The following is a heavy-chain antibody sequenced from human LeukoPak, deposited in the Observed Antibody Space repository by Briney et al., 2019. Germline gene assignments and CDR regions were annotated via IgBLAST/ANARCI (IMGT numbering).Heavy chain of an antibody. Sequence: SETLSLTCTVSGGSVSRDSYYWSWIRQPPGKGLEWIGYISYSGSTNYNPSLKSRVTISVDTSKNQVSLKLSSVTAADTAVYYCARGADSSGYYSIFYFDCWGKGTLVTVSS. CDR1: GGSVSRDSYY. CDR3: ARGADSSGYYSIFYFDC. D-gene: IGHD3-22*01. J-gene: IGHJ4*02. CDR2: ISYSGST. V-gene: IGHV4-61*01.